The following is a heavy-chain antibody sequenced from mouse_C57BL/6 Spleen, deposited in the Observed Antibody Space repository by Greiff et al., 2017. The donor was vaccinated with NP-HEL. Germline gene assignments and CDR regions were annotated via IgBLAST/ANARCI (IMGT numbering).Heavy chain of an antibody. CDR3: SRSTTVVATPFAY. CDR2: IYPSDSET. CDR1: GYTFTSYW. V-gene: IGHV1-61*01. J-gene: IGHJ3*01. Sequence: QVQLQQPGAELVRPGSSVKLSCKASGYTFTSYWMDWVKQRPGQGLEWIGNIYPSDSETHYNQKFKDKATLTVDKSSSTAYMQLSSLTSEDSAVYYCSRSTTVVATPFAYWGQGTLVTVSA. D-gene: IGHD1-1*01.